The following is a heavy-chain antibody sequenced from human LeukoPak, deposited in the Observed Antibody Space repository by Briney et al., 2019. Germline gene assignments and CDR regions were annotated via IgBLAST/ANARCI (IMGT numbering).Heavy chain of an antibody. CDR2: ISPSSSTI. CDR1: GFTFSYYS. Sequence: GGSLRLSCAASGFTFSYYSMTWVRLAPGKGLEWVSYISPSSSTIYYADSVKGRFTISRDNAKNSLYLQMNSLSDEDAAVYYCARDNWFDCWGQGTLVTVSS. V-gene: IGHV3-48*02. J-gene: IGHJ5*01. CDR3: ARDNWFDC.